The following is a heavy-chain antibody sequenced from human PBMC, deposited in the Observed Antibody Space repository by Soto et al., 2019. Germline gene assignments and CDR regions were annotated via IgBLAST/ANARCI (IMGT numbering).Heavy chain of an antibody. CDR2: ISAYNGNT. CDR3: ARMSGYCSGGSCYSWFDP. V-gene: IGHV1-18*01. Sequence: QVQLVQSGAEVKKPGASVKVSCKASGYTFTSYGISWVRQALGQGLEWMGWISAYNGNTNYAQKPQGRVTMTTDTSTSTAYMELRSLRSDDTAVYYCARMSGYCSGGSCYSWFDPWGQGTLVTVSS. J-gene: IGHJ5*02. CDR1: GYTFTSYG. D-gene: IGHD2-15*01.